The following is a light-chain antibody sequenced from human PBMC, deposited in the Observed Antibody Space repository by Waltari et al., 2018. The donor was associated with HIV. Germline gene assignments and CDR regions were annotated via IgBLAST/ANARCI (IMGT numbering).Light chain of an antibody. CDR1: ENIRNN. V-gene: IGKV3-15*01. CDR2: DAS. CDR3: QQYSRWPPTWT. Sequence: EVVMTQSPGTLSVSPGERATLSCRSSENIRNNLAWYQQTPGQAPRLLFYDASARATGVLARFSGSGSGTEFTLTISGLQSEDFAIYYCQQYSRWPPTWTFGQGTKVDVK. J-gene: IGKJ1*01.